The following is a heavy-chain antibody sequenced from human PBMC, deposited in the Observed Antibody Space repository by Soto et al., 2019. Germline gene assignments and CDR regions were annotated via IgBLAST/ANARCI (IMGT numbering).Heavy chain of an antibody. CDR1: GFTFSDYY. CDR2: SSNSGTFS. V-gene: IGHV3-11*06. J-gene: IGHJ4*02. D-gene: IGHD1-1*01. CDR3: ARSGDNYNRLDY. Sequence: PEGSLRLSCEGSGFTFSDYYISWIRQAPGKGLEWISYSSNSGTFSRYADSVKGRFSISRDNTKNLLYLQMNSLRAEDTAVYYCARSGDNYNRLDYWGQGTPVTVSS.